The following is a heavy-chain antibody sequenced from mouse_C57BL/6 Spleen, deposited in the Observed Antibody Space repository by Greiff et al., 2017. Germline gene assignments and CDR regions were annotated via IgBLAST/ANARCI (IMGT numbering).Heavy chain of an antibody. CDR1: GYTFTSYW. Sequence: VKLQQPGAELVKPGASVKMSCKASGYTFTSYWITWVKQRPGQGLEWIGDIYPGSGSTNYNEKFKSKATLTVDTSSSTAYMQLSSLTSEDSAVYYCARYWDVKENFDDWGQGTTLTVSS. V-gene: IGHV1-55*01. D-gene: IGHD4-1*01. J-gene: IGHJ2*01. CDR3: ARYWDVKENFDD. CDR2: IYPGSGST.